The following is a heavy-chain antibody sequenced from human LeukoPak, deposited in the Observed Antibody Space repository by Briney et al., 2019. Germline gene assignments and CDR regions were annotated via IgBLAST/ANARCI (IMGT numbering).Heavy chain of an antibody. CDR2: IKSDGSST. Sequence: GGSLRLSFAAPGFTLSRYWMHRVRPTPGEGVVLVSRIKSDGSSTSYADSVKGRFTISRDNVKNTLYLQMNSLRAEDTAVYYCARDGSSWSNWLDPWGQGTLVTVSS. CDR3: ARDGSSWSNWLDP. J-gene: IGHJ5*02. CDR1: GFTLSRYW. D-gene: IGHD6-13*01. V-gene: IGHV3-74*01.